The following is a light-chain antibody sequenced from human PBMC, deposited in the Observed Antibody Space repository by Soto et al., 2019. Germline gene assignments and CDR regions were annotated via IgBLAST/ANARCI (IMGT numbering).Light chain of an antibody. V-gene: IGKV3-15*01. J-gene: IGKJ1*01. CDR1: QSVKN. CDR3: QQYNNWPPM. Sequence: EIVMTQSPATLSVSPGERATLSCRASQSVKNLACYQQKPGQAPRLLLYGASIRATGIPARFSGSGSGTEFTLTISSLQSEDFAVYYCQQYNNWPPMFGQGTEVEIK. CDR2: GAS.